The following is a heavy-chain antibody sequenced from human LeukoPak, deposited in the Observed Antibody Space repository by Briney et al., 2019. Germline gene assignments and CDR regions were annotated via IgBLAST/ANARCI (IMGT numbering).Heavy chain of an antibody. V-gene: IGHV1-2*02. CDR2: INPNSGGT. CDR3: ATHSSEEEYFDY. Sequence: ASVKVSCKASGYTFTGYYMHWVRQAPGQGLEWMGWINPNSGGTNYAQKFQGRVTMTGDTSISTAYMELSRLRSDDTAVYYCATHSSEEEYFDYWGQGTLVTVSS. J-gene: IGHJ4*02. D-gene: IGHD6-19*01. CDR1: GYTFTGYY.